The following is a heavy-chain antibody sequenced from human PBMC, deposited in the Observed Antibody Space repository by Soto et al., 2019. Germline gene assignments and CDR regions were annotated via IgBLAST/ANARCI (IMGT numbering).Heavy chain of an antibody. CDR1: GFSFSDSA. D-gene: IGHD2-21*01. Sequence: EVQLVESGGGLVQPGGSLKLSCAASGFSFSDSAKHWVRQASGRGLEWVGHIRVKANNYATAYAASVKGRFTISRDDSKNTAYLQMNSLKTEDTAVYYCTRTYGGVWGQGTTVTVSS. CDR2: IRVKANNYAT. J-gene: IGHJ6*02. CDR3: TRTYGGV. V-gene: IGHV3-73*02.